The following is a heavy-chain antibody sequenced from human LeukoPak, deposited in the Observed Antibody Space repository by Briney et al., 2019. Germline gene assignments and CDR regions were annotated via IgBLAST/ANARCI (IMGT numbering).Heavy chain of an antibody. V-gene: IGHV1-69*04. J-gene: IGHJ4*02. Sequence: SVKVSRKASGGTFSSYAISWVRQAPGQGLEWMGRIIPILGIANYAQKFQGRVTITADKSTSTACMELSSLRSEDTAVYYCARLSDFDYWGQGTLVTVSS. CDR3: ARLSDFDY. CDR1: GGTFSSYA. CDR2: IIPILGIA. D-gene: IGHD3-16*02.